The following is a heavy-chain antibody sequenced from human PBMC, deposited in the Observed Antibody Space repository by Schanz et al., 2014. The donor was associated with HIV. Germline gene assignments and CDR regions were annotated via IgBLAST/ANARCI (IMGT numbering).Heavy chain of an antibody. V-gene: IGHV3-33*01. CDR1: GFTFSSSG. D-gene: IGHD4-17*01. CDR3: YGDESGY. CDR2: MWYDESHK. J-gene: IGHJ4*02. Sequence: QVQLVESGGGVVQPGRSLRLSCTASGFTFSSSGMHWVRQAPGKGLEWVAAMWYDESHKGYADSVKGRFTISRDNSKNTLYLQMNSLRVEDTAVYYCYGDESGYWGQGTLVTVSS.